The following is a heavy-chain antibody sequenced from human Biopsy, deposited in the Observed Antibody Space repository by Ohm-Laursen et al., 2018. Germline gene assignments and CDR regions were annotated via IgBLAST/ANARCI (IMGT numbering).Heavy chain of an antibody. CDR1: GWAISSDY. CDR3: ARLEWRDTFFDF. Sequence: SGTLFLTCTFSGWAISSDYWSWGRQTPGEGTGWNGVIYFSGSTNYKSSLKSRVTITGNTYKNQFLLELSFVTAADTAVYYCARLEWRDTFFDFWGQGTLVTVSS. D-gene: IGHD3-3*01. V-gene: IGHV4-59*08. J-gene: IGHJ4*02. CDR2: IYFSGST.